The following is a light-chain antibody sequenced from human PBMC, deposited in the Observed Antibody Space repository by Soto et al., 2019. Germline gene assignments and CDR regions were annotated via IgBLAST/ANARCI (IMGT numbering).Light chain of an antibody. CDR1: SSDVGGDNY. V-gene: IGLV2-11*01. J-gene: IGLJ1*01. Sequence: QSVLTQPRSVSGSPGQSGTISRTGTSSDVGGDNYVSWYQQHPGKAPKLMIYYVSKWPAGLLHRFSGSKSGNTASLTISGLQAEEEADYSCSAYAGNSADVFGTGTKANVL. CDR2: YVS. CDR3: SAYAGNSADV.